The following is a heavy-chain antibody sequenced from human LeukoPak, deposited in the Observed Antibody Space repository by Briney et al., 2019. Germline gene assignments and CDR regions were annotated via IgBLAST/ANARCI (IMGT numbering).Heavy chain of an antibody. CDR2: ISSSSSTI. Sequence: GGSLRLSCAASGFTFSSYSMNWVRQAPGKGLEWVSYISSSSSTIYYADSVKGRFTISRDNAKNSLYLQMNSLRAEDTAVYYCAREGGTKYDFWSGWVPYYYYYYMDVWGKGTTVTVSS. D-gene: IGHD3-3*01. J-gene: IGHJ6*03. CDR3: AREGGTKYDFWSGWVPYYYYYYMDV. V-gene: IGHV3-48*01. CDR1: GFTFSSYS.